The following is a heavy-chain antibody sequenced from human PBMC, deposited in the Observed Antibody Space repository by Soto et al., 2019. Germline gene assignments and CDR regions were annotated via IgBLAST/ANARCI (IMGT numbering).Heavy chain of an antibody. CDR1: GFTFSSYA. D-gene: IGHD6-19*01. CDR2: ISGSGGST. Sequence: EGSLRLSCAASGFTFSSYAMSWVRQAPWKGLEWVSAISGSGGSTYYADSVKGRFTISRDNSKNKLYLQMNSLRAEDTAVYYCAKDGWSSGWYRDYYYYYGTEVLGEGTTVTLSS. CDR3: AKDGWSSGWYRDYYYYYGTEV. V-gene: IGHV3-23*01. J-gene: IGHJ6*04.